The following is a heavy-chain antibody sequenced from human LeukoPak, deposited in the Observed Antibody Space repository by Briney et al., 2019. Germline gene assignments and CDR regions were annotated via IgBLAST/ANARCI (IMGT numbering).Heavy chain of an antibody. CDR3: AREGSSHYYGMDV. Sequence: GGSLRLSCAASGSTFSSYSMNWVRQAPGKGLEWVSSISSSSSYIYYADSVKGRFTISRDNAKNSLYLQMNSLRAEDTAVYYCAREGSSHYYGMDVWGQGTTVTVSS. V-gene: IGHV3-21*01. J-gene: IGHJ6*02. CDR1: GSTFSSYS. D-gene: IGHD6-13*01. CDR2: ISSSSSYI.